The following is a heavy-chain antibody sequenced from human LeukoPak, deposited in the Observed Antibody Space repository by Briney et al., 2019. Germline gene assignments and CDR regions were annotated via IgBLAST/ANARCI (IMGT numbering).Heavy chain of an antibody. Sequence: GGSLRLSRAASGFTLSSYWMSWVRQAPGKGLEWVANIKQDGSEKYYVDSVKGRFTISRDNARNSLYLQMNSLRAEDTAVYYCARQRWDDFWSGNWGGAYYMDVWGKGTTVTVSS. CDR1: GFTLSSYW. D-gene: IGHD3-3*01. V-gene: IGHV3-7*01. CDR3: ARQRWDDFWSGNWGGAYYMDV. CDR2: IKQDGSEK. J-gene: IGHJ6*03.